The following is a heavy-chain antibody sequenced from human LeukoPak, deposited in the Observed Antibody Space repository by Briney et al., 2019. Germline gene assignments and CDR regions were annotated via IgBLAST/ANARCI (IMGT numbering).Heavy chain of an antibody. V-gene: IGHV3-48*03. D-gene: IGHD3-22*01. J-gene: IGHJ4*02. CDR2: ISSSGSTI. Sequence: GGSLRLSCAASGFTFSSYEMNWVRQAPGKGLEWVSYISSSGSTIYYADSVKGRFTISRDNAKNSLYLQMNSLRAEDTAVYYCARDSSGYYVPYDYWGQGTLVTVSS. CDR3: ARDSSGYYVPYDY. CDR1: GFTFSSYE.